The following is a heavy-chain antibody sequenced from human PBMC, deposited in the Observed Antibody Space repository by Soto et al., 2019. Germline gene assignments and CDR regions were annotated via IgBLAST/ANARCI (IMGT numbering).Heavy chain of an antibody. CDR2: IYYSGST. J-gene: IGHJ6*01. D-gene: IGHD4-17*01. V-gene: IGHV4-31*03. Sequence: SETLSLTCTVSGGSISRGGYYWSWIRQHPGKGLEWIGYIYYSGSTYYNPSLKSRVTISVDTSKNQFYLKLSSVTAADTAVYYCARSRENYGDYFWYYYYGLAFSAQGTTVPVSS. CDR3: ARSRENYGDYFWYYYYGLAF. CDR1: GGSISRGGYY.